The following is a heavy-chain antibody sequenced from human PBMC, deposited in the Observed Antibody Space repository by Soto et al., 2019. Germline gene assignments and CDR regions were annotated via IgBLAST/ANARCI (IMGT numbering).Heavy chain of an antibody. CDR3: VSELHGDFYY. Sequence: QVQLGQSGAEVRQPRASVKVSCKASGYSFTTYGMSWVRQAPGQGLEYIGWSNCYGHGAKYVQRFQGRFSMTTDTSKNKVYMDLRSLTSEDTAVYYCVSELHGDFYYWGQGTVVIVSP. CDR1: GYSFTTYG. J-gene: IGHJ4*02. V-gene: IGHV1-18*01. D-gene: IGHD3-10*01. CDR2: SNCYGHGA.